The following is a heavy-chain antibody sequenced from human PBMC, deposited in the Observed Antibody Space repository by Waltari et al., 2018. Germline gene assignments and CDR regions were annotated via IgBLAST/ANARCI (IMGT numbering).Heavy chain of an antibody. Sequence: QVQLQESGPGLVKPSETLSLTCAVPGYSIRSGYYWGWIRQPPGKGLEWIGSNYHSGGTYYNPSLKSRVTISVDTSKNQFSLKLSSVTAADTAVYYCARRQGYYGMDVWGQGTTVTVSS. CDR3: ARRQGYYGMDV. CDR2: NYHSGGT. V-gene: IGHV4-38-2*01. CDR1: GYSIRSGYY. J-gene: IGHJ6*02.